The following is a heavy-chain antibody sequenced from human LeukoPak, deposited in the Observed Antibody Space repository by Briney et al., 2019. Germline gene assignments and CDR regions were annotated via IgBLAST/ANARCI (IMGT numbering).Heavy chain of an antibody. CDR1: RFTFRYYW. V-gene: IGHV3-7*01. J-gene: IGHJ4*02. D-gene: IGHD1-14*01. CDR2: IKEDGSEK. CDR3: ASRNLFEY. Sequence: GGSLRLSCAVSRFTFRYYWMSWVRQAPGKGLEWVANIKEDGSEKYYVDSVKGRFTISRDNAKRSLYLQMNSLRAEDTAVYYCASRNLFEYWGQGTLVTVSS.